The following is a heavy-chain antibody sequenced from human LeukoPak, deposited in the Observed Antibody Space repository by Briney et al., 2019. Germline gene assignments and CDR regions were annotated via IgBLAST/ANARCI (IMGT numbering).Heavy chain of an antibody. Sequence: ASVKVSCKASGYAFTSYHIHWMRQAPGQGLGWMGIIIPSSGSTTYAQKFQGRVTMTRDTSTSTVYMELSSLTSDDTAVYFCARSDYNDYRGLGFWGQGTLVTASS. CDR3: ARSDYNDYRGLGF. CDR2: IIPSSGST. CDR1: GYAFTSYH. D-gene: IGHD4-11*01. V-gene: IGHV1-46*01. J-gene: IGHJ4*02.